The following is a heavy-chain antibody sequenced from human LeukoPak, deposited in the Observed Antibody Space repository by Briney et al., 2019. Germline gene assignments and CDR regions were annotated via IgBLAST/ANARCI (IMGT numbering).Heavy chain of an antibody. CDR1: GLTFSGYS. CDR3: ARGLYTNSWYYFDY. V-gene: IGHV3-33*01. J-gene: IGHJ4*02. D-gene: IGHD3-16*01. CDR2: LSYDGTNK. Sequence: GGSLRLSCAASGLTFSGYSIHWVRQAPGKGLEWVAFLSYDGTNKFYADSVKGRFTISGDNSKNTLYLQMNTLRAEDTAVYYCARGLYTNSWYYFDYWGQGTLVTVSS.